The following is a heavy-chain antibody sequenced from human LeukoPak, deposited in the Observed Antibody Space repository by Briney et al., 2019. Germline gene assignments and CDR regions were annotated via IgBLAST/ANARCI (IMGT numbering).Heavy chain of an antibody. CDR2: ISPYSGNT. J-gene: IGHJ6*03. CDR3: ARGVVSLSKSGPTFLFFSYMDV. D-gene: IGHD4-11*01. Sequence: GASVMVSCKASGYTFTTYGINWVRQAPGQGLEWMGWISPYSGNTKYVQNLQGRVTLTTDTSTSTSYMELRSLRSDDTAVYFCARGVVSLSKSGPTFLFFSYMDVWGKGTTVTVSS. CDR1: GYTFTTYG. V-gene: IGHV1-18*01.